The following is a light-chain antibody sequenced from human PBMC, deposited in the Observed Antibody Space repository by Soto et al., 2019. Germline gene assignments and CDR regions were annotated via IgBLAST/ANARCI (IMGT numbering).Light chain of an antibody. CDR2: DAS. CDR1: QTVSNQ. J-gene: IGKJ5*01. Sequence: EIVLTQSPVTVSLSPGERATLSCRASQTVSNQLAWYQQKPGQAPRLLIYDASRRVTGIPARFSRSGSGTDFTLTLSSLEPEDFAVYYCQQRAGSSTFGQGTRLEIK. CDR3: QQRAGSST. V-gene: IGKV3-11*01.